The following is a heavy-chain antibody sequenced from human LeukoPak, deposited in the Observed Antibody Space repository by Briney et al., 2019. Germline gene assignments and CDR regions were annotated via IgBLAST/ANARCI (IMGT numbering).Heavy chain of an antibody. CDR2: ISWNSGSI. CDR1: GFTFDDYA. D-gene: IGHD3-10*01. J-gene: IGHJ4*02. CDR3: AKTLGSGSCDY. V-gene: IGHV3-9*01. Sequence: PGRSLRLSCAASGFTFDDYAMHWVRQAPGKGLEWVSGISWNSGSIGYADSVKGRFTISRDNSKNTLYLQMNSLRAEDTAVYYCAKTLGSGSCDYWGQGTLVTVSS.